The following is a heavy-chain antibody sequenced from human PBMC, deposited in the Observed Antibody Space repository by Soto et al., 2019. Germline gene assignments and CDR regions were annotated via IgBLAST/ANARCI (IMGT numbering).Heavy chain of an antibody. J-gene: IGHJ5*02. Sequence: ASVKVSCKASGYTFTSYAMHWVRQAPGQRLEWMGWINAGNGNTKYSQKFQGWVTMTRDTSNSTAYMELSSLRSEDTAVYYCAVLRWLQPFAPWGQGTLVTVSS. CDR1: GYTFTSYA. D-gene: IGHD5-18*01. V-gene: IGHV1-3*01. CDR2: INAGNGNT. CDR3: AVLRWLQPFAP.